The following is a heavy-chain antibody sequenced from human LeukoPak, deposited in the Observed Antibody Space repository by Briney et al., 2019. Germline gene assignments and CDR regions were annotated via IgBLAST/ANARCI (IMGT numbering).Heavy chain of an antibody. V-gene: IGHV1-18*01. J-gene: IGHJ6*02. CDR3: ARMAYDSSGWYYYGMDV. CDR1: GYTFTSYG. D-gene: IGHD3-22*01. Sequence: ASVKVSCKASGYTFTSYGISWVRQAPGQGLEWMGWISAYNGNTNYAQKLQGRVTMTTDTSTSTAYMELRSLRSDDTAVYYCARMAYDSSGWYYYGMDVWGQGTTVTVSS. CDR2: ISAYNGNT.